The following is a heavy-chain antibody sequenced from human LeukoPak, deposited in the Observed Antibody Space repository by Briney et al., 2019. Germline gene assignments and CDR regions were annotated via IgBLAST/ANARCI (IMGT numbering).Heavy chain of an antibody. CDR3: ARVFLTGYYEFDY. CDR1: GYTFTSYG. Sequence: ASVKVSCKAPGYTFTSYGISWVRQAPGQRLEWMGWINAGNGNTKYSQKFQGRVTITRDTSASTAYMELSSLRSEDTAVYYCARVFLTGYYEFDYWGQGTLVTVSS. CDR2: INAGNGNT. V-gene: IGHV1-3*01. D-gene: IGHD3-9*01. J-gene: IGHJ4*02.